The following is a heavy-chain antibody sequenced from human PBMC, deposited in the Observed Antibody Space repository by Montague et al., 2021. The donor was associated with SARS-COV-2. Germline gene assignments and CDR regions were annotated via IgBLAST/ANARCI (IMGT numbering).Heavy chain of an antibody. CDR1: VGSISSNNCY. Sequence: SETLSLTCTVSVGSISSNNCYWGWIRQPPGKALEWIGSIYYSGSTYYSPSLKSRVTMSVDTSENQFSLKLSSVTAADTAVYYCARDGFYYDRSGPSNFDYWGQGTLVTVSS. J-gene: IGHJ4*02. CDR2: IYYSGST. CDR3: ARDGFYYDRSGPSNFDY. D-gene: IGHD3-22*01. V-gene: IGHV4-39*07.